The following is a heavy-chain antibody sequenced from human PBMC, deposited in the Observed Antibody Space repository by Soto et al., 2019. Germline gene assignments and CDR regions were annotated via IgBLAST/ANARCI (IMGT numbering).Heavy chain of an antibody. V-gene: IGHV4-39*01. Sequence: SETLSLTCTVSGGSISSSSYYWGWIRQPPGKGLEWIGSIYYSGSTYYNPSLKSRVTISVDTSKNQFSLKLSSVTAADTAVYYCARRGTGTYYDFWSGSKTKDYYYYYGMDVWGQGTTVTVSS. J-gene: IGHJ6*02. CDR2: IYYSGST. CDR1: GGSISSSSYY. D-gene: IGHD3-3*01. CDR3: ARRGTGTYYDFWSGSKTKDYYYYYGMDV.